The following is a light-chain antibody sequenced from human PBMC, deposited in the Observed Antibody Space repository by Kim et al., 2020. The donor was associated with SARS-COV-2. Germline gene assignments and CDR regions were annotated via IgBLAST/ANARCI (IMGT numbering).Light chain of an antibody. CDR1: QGISKY. CDR3: QQYRSYPYT. Sequence: GSVGSRVTSHCRARQGISKYLAWVQQKPGKVPKSLVYVGSSLQRGVPSRFSGSGSGTDFTLTISSLQPEDFATYYCQQYRSYPYTFGQGTKLEI. CDR2: VGS. V-gene: IGKV1-16*01. J-gene: IGKJ2*01.